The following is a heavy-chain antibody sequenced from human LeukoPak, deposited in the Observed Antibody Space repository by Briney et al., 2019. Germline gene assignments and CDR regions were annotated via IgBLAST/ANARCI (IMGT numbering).Heavy chain of an antibody. V-gene: IGHV4-34*01. CDR1: GGSFSGYY. J-gene: IGHJ6*03. CDR3: ARSDPGDMYSSSWYVLHYYYYYYMDV. Sequence: PSETLSLTCAVYGGSFSGYYWSWIRQPPGKGLEWIGEINHSGSTNYNPSLKSRVTISVDTSKNQFSLKLSSVTAADTAVYYCARSDPGDMYSSSWYVLHYYYYYYMDVWGKGTTVTVSS. CDR2: INHSGST. D-gene: IGHD6-13*01.